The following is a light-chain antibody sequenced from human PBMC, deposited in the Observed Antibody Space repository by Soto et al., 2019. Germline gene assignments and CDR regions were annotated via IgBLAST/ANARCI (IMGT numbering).Light chain of an antibody. J-gene: IGLJ2*01. CDR3: QSFDINVLALI. V-gene: IGLV1-40*01. CDR2: SNT. Sequence: QSVLTQPPSVSGAPGQRVTISFTGSNSNIGAGFCVKWYQQFPRTAPRLLIYSNTNPPSGVPDRFSASKSGTSASLAITGLRAEDEADYYCQSFDINVLALIFGVGTKLTVL. CDR1: NSNIGAGFC.